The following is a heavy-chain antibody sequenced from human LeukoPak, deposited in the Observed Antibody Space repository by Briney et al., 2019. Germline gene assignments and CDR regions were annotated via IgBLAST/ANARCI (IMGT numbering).Heavy chain of an antibody. CDR1: GFTFTDYY. CDR3: ARVSSGSYYNPLYYYYGMDV. V-gene: IGHV3-11*06. D-gene: IGHD3-10*01. CDR2: VSYTSSST. Sequence: KPGGSLRLSCAASGFTFTDYYMSWIRQAPGKGLEWVSYVSYTSSSTTYADSVKGRFTISRDNAKNTLYLQMNSLRAEDTAVYYCARVSSGSYYNPLYYYYGMDVWGQGTTVTVSS. J-gene: IGHJ6*02.